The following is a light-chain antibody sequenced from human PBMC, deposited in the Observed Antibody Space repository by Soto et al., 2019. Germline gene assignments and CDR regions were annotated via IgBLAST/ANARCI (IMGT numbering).Light chain of an antibody. CDR1: SSDVGGYNY. CDR2: DVS. J-gene: IGLJ1*01. V-gene: IGLV2-14*01. Sequence: QSVLTQPASVSGSPGQSITISCTGTSSDVGGYNYVSWYQQHPGKAPKLMIYDVSNRPSGVSNRFSGSKSGNTASLTISGLQAEDEADYYCSSYTSSSTDVFGNGTKVTV. CDR3: SSYTSSSTDV.